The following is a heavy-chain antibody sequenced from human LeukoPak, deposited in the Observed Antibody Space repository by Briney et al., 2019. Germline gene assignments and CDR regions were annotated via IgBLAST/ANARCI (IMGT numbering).Heavy chain of an antibody. D-gene: IGHD2-15*01. CDR1: GGSISSGDYY. CDR2: IHTSGT. CDR3: AREVELGGSDVVVVVANY. Sequence: SQTLSLTCTVSGGSISSGDYYWSWIRQPPGKGLEWIGRIHTSGTNYNPSLKSRVTMSVDTSKNHFSLKLSSVTAADTAVYYCAREVELGGSDVVVVVANYWGQGTLVTVSS. J-gene: IGHJ4*02. V-gene: IGHV4-61*02.